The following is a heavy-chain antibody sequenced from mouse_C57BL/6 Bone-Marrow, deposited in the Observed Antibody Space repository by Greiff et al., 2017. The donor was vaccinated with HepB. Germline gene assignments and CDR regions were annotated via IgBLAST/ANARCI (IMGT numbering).Heavy chain of an antibody. CDR1: GFPITSGYY. CDR2: ITHSGET. D-gene: IGHD2-2*01. CDR3: AGGYDDYAMDY. J-gene: IGHJ4*01. Sequence: VQLQQSGPGLVKPSQSLFLTCSITGFPITSGYYWIWIRQSPGKPLEWMGYITHSGETFYNPSLQSPISITRETSKNQFFLQLNSVTTEDTAMYYCAGGYDDYAMDYWGQGTSVTVSS. V-gene: IGHV12-3*01.